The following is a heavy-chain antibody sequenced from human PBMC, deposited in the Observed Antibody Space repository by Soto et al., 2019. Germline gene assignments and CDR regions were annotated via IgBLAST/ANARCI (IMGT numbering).Heavy chain of an antibody. CDR2: ISSSSSYI. D-gene: IGHD3-9*01. CDR3: ARDIENYDILTGYTGKGY. J-gene: IGHJ4*02. CDR1: GFTFSSYS. V-gene: IGHV3-21*01. Sequence: GGSLRLSCAASGFTFSSYSMNWVRQAPGKGLEWVSSISSSSSYIYYADSVKGRFTISRDNAKNSLYLQMNSLRAEDTAVYYCARDIENYDILTGYTGKGYWGQGTLVTVSS.